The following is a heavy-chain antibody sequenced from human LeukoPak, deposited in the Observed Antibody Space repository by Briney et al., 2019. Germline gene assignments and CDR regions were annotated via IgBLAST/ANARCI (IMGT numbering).Heavy chain of an antibody. J-gene: IGHJ4*02. CDR2: FYVGGAT. D-gene: IGHD5-24*01. Sequence: GGSLRLSCAVSGFSFTNNYMSWVRQAPGKGLEWVSVFYVGGATYYSDSVKGRFTISRDNSENTLYLQMKSLRAEDTAVYYCARGDGYNFFDYWGQGTLVTVSS. CDR1: GFSFTNNY. V-gene: IGHV3-53*01. CDR3: ARGDGYNFFDY.